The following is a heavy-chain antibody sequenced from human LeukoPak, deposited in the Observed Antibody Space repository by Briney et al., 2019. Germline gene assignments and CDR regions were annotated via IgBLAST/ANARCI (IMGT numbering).Heavy chain of an antibody. CDR1: RLTFSNCR. V-gene: IGHV3-7*05. CDR2: IKEDGTET. J-gene: IGHJ4*02. D-gene: IGHD3/OR15-3a*01. CDR3: ARDEFGPLAF. Sequence: GGSLRLSCVVSRLTFSNCRMTWVRQAPGRGLEWVANIKEDGTETSYVGSVKGRFTISRDNAKNSLYLQMNSLRAEDTALYYCARDEFGPLAFWGRGTLVTVSS.